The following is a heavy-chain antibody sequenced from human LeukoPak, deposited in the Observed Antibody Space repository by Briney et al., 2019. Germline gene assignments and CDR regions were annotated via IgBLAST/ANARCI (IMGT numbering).Heavy chain of an antibody. CDR3: ARSIVLTFDP. V-gene: IGHV4-39*07. CDR1: GGSISSSSYY. J-gene: IGHJ5*02. CDR2: IYYSGST. Sequence: SETLSLTCTVSGGSISSSSYYWGWIRQPPGKGLEWIGSIYYSGSTYYNPSLKSRVTISVDTSKNQFSLKLSSVTAADTAVYYCARSIVLTFDPWGQGTLVTVSS. D-gene: IGHD2-8*01.